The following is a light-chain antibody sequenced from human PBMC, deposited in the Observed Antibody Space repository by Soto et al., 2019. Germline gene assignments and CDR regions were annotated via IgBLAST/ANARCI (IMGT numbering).Light chain of an antibody. CDR3: QQSYSNLIT. J-gene: IGKJ5*01. CDR2: ATS. CDR1: QSISGY. V-gene: IGKV1-39*01. Sequence: DIQMTQSPSSLSAFVGDRVTITCRASQSISGYLNWYQQKPGKAPKLLIFATSSLQSGVPSRFSGSGSGTDFTLTISSLQREDFAIYYCQQSYSNLITFGQGTRLEIK.